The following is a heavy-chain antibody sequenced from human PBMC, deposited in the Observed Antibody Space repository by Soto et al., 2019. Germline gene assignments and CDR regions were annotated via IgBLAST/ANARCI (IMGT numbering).Heavy chain of an antibody. CDR1: GGTFSSYA. CDR3: ARSGYSSSHLGY. V-gene: IGHV1-69*13. CDR2: IIPIFGTA. Sequence: SVKVSCKASGGTFSSYAISWVRQAPGQGLEWMGGIIPIFGTANYAQKFQGRVTITADESTSTAYMELSSLRSEDTAVYYCARSGYSSSHLGYWGQGTLVTVSS. D-gene: IGHD6-13*01. J-gene: IGHJ4*02.